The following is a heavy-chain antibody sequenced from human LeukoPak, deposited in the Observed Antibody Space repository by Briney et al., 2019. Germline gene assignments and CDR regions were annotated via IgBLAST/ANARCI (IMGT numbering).Heavy chain of an antibody. CDR3: AREGGYSSGWFDP. CDR2: ISSSSSYI. Sequence: GRSLRLSCAASGFTFSSYSMNWVRQAPGKGLEWVSSISSSSSYIYYADSVKGRFTISRDNAKNSLYLQMNSLRSEDTAVYYCAREGGYSSGWFDPWGQGTLVTVSS. CDR1: GFTFSSYS. J-gene: IGHJ5*02. D-gene: IGHD6-19*01. V-gene: IGHV3-21*04.